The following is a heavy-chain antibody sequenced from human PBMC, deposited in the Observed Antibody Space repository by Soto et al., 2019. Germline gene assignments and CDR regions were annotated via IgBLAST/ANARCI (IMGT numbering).Heavy chain of an antibody. CDR3: ARELAPLRYCSGGSCYGSNNDY. CDR2: INPNSGGT. J-gene: IGHJ4*02. D-gene: IGHD2-15*01. Sequence: QVQLVQSGAEVKKPGASVKVSCKASGYTFTGYYMHWVRQAPGQGLEWRGWINPNSGGTNYAQKFQGRVTMTRDTSISTAYMELSRLRSDDTAVYYCARELAPLRYCSGGSCYGSNNDYWGQGTLVTVSS. CDR1: GYTFTGYY. V-gene: IGHV1-2*02.